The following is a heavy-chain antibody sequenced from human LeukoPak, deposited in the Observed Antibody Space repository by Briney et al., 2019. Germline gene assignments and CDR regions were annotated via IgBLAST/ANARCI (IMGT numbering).Heavy chain of an antibody. J-gene: IGHJ4*02. CDR3: AKATDAAARPYDY. D-gene: IGHD6-6*01. CDR2: ISGSGGST. Sequence: GSLRLSCAASGFPFSSYAMSWVRQAPGKGLGWVSVISGSGGSTYYADSVKGRFTISRDNSKNTLYLQMNTLRAEDTAVYYCAKATDAAARPYDYWGQGTLVTASS. CDR1: GFPFSSYA. V-gene: IGHV3-23*01.